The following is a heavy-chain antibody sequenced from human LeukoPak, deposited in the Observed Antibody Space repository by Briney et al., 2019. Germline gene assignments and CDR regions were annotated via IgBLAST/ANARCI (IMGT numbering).Heavy chain of an antibody. V-gene: IGHV3-23*01. CDR2: ITSNSGRT. Sequence: QPGGSLRLSCAASGFTFDDYAMNWVRQAPGKGLEWVSGITSNSGRTYYADSVKGRFTNSRDNSKNTLYLQMNSLRAEDTAVYYCAKDLLVGASLVGVFNVWGQGTVVTVSS. CDR1: GFTFDDYA. D-gene: IGHD1-26*01. CDR3: AKDLLVGASLVGVFNV. J-gene: IGHJ3*01.